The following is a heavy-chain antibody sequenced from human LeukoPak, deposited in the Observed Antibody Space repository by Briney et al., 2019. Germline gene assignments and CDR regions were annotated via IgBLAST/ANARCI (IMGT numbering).Heavy chain of an antibody. CDR3: ASLMTTVTTGVY. D-gene: IGHD4-17*01. CDR1: GFTFSSYA. CDR2: ISYDGSNK. Sequence: GGSLRLSCAASGFTFSSYAMNWVRQAPGKGLEWVAVISYDGSNKYYADSVKGRFTISRDNSKNTLYLQMNSLRAEDTAVYYCASLMTTVTTGVYWGQGTLVTVSS. J-gene: IGHJ4*02. V-gene: IGHV3-30-3*01.